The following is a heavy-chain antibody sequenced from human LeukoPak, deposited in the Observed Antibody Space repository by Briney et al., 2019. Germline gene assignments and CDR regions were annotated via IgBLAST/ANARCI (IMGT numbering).Heavy chain of an antibody. CDR3: ARLHCSSPSCHRNWFDP. Sequence: SETLSLTCAVYGGSFSDSYRGWIRQPSGEGLEWIGDIDHRRDTNYNPSLKSRVTIAIDTSKNQISLELRSVTAADTAVYYCARLHCSSPSCHRNWFDPWGQGTLVTVSS. D-gene: IGHD2-2*01. CDR1: GGSFSDSY. CDR2: IDHRRDT. V-gene: IGHV4-34*01. J-gene: IGHJ5*02.